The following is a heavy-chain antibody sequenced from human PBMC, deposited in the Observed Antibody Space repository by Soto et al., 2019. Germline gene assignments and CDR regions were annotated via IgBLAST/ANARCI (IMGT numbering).Heavy chain of an antibody. Sequence: GGSLRLSCAASGFTFSSYAMHWVRQAPGKGLEWVAVISYDGSNKYYADSVKGRFTISRDNSKNTLYLQMNSLRAEDTAVYYCARGAPGIAAAELGYWGQGTLVTVSS. D-gene: IGHD6-13*01. CDR3: ARGAPGIAAAELGY. V-gene: IGHV3-30-3*01. CDR2: ISYDGSNK. J-gene: IGHJ4*02. CDR1: GFTFSSYA.